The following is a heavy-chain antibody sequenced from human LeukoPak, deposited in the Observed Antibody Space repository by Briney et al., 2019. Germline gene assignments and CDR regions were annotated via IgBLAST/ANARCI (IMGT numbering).Heavy chain of an antibody. Sequence: GASVKVSCKASGYTFTKYDINWVRQAPGQGLEWMGWSSPIDGKPGYARKFQGRVTMTSDTSTGTVYIEVSSLTSEDTAVYYCVRVTSGRLDFDYWGQGTQVTVSS. D-gene: IGHD6-19*01. J-gene: IGHJ4*02. CDR2: SSPIDGKP. V-gene: IGHV1-8*01. CDR1: GYTFTKYD. CDR3: VRVTSGRLDFDY.